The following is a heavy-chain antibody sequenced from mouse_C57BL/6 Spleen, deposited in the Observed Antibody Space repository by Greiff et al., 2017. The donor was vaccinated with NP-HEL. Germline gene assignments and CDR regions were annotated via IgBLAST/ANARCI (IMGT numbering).Heavy chain of an antibody. CDR1: GYTFTNYY. V-gene: IGHV1-74*01. CDR3: AIFGNSAIDY. CDR2: IHPSDSGT. J-gene: IGHJ4*01. Sequence: VQLQQPGAELVKPGASVKVSCKASGYTFTNYYMNWVKQRHGQGLEWIGRIHPSDSGTNSNQKFKGKATLTVDKSSSTAYMQLRSLTSEDSAVYYCAIFGNSAIDYWGQGTSLTVSS. D-gene: IGHD1-1*01.